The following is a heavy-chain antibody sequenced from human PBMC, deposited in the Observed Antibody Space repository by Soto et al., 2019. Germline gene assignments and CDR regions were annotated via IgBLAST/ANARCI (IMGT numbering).Heavy chain of an antibody. CDR3: ARYYLGYCSSTRCQNLDY. CDR1: GGSISSSSYY. V-gene: IGHV4-39*01. Sequence: SETLSLTCTVSGGSISSSSYYWGWIRQPPGKGLEWIGSIYYSGSTYYNPSLKSRVTISVDTSKNQFSLKLSSVTAADTAVYYCARYYLGYCSSTRCQNLDYWGQGTLVTVSS. J-gene: IGHJ4*02. CDR2: IYYSGST. D-gene: IGHD2-2*01.